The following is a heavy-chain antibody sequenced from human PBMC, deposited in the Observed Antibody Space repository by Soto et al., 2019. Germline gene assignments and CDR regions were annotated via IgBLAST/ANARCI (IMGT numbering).Heavy chain of an antibody. CDR2: ISGSGGST. Sequence: GGSLRLSCAASGFTFSSYAMSWVRQAPGKGLEWVSAISGSGGSTYYADSVKGRFTISRDNSKNTLYLQMNSLRAEDTAVYYCAKGITMIVVVNLDYWGQGTLVTVSS. V-gene: IGHV3-23*01. D-gene: IGHD3-22*01. J-gene: IGHJ4*02. CDR1: GFTFSSYA. CDR3: AKGITMIVVVNLDY.